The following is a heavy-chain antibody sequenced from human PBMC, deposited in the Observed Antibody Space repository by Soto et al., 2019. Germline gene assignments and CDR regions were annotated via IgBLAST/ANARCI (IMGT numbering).Heavy chain of an antibody. CDR1: GYTFTGYY. J-gene: IGHJ3*02. CDR2: INPNSGGT. D-gene: IGHD3-22*01. CDR3: ARGFHDSSGYYFAWGNPDI. V-gene: IGHV1-2*02. Sequence: ASVKVSCKASGYTFTGYYMHWVRQAPGQGLEWMGWINPNSGGTNYAQKFQGRVTMTRDTSISTAYMELSRLRSDDTAVYYCARGFHDSSGYYFAWGNPDIWGQGTMVTVSS.